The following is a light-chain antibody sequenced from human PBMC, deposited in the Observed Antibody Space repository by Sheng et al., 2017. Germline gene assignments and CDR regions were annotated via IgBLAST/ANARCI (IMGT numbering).Light chain of an antibody. V-gene: IGKV1-33*01. Sequence: DIQMTQSPSSLSASVGDRVTITCQASQDISNYLNWYQQKPGKAPKLLIYDASNLETGVPSRFSGSGSGTGFYFTISSLQPEDIATYYCQQYDNLLLTFGGGTKVEIK. CDR3: QQYDNLLLT. CDR1: QDISNY. J-gene: IGKJ4*01. CDR2: DAS.